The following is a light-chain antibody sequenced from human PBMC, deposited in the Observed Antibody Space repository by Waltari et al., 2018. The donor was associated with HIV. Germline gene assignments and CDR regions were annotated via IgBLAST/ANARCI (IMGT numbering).Light chain of an antibody. V-gene: IGLV2-23*02. CDR2: EVS. CDR1: PSDVGSYNL. Sequence: QSALTQPASVSGSPGQSITISCTGTPSDVGSYNLVSWYHQHPGKAPKLMIYEVSKRPSGVSNRFSGSKSGNTASLTISGLQAEDEADYYCCSYAGTSTLVFGGGTKLTVL. CDR3: CSYAGTSTLV. J-gene: IGLJ2*01.